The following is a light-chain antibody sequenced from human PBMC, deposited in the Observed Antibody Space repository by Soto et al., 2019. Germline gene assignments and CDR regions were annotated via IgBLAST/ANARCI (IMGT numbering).Light chain of an antibody. V-gene: IGLV2-14*01. J-gene: IGLJ1*01. CDR2: EVS. CDR1: SSDIGGYNF. CDR3: SSFRSGTTL. Sequence: QSVLTQPASVSGSPGQSITISCTGTSSDIGGYNFVSWYHQHPGKAPKLMIYEVSNRPSGVSDRFSGSKSGNTASQTISGLQAEDEADYYCSSFRSGTTLFGTGTKVTVL.